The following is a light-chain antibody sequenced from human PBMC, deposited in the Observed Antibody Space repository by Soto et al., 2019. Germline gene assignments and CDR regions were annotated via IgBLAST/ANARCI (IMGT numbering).Light chain of an antibody. V-gene: IGLV2-14*01. J-gene: IGLJ1*01. Sequence: SVLAQPASVSGSPGQSVTISCTGTSSDVGAYKYVSWYQQHPGKAPELMIYEVSSRPSGVSNRFSGSKSGNTASLTISGLQADDEADYYCNSYAGDIIRFVFGTGTKVTVL. CDR1: SSDVGAYKY. CDR2: EVS. CDR3: NSYAGDIIRFV.